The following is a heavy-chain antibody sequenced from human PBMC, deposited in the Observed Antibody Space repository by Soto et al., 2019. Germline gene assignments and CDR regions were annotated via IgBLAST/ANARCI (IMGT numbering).Heavy chain of an antibody. V-gene: IGHV4-4*02. CDR1: GGSISSSNW. CDR2: IYHSGST. D-gene: IGHD4-17*01. CDR3: ARLGFDPYGGNPPRVYYGMDV. Sequence: PSETLSLTCAVSGGSISSSNWWSWVRQPPGKGLEWIGEIYHSGSTNYNPSLKSRVTISVDKSKNQFSLKLSSVTAADTAVYYCARLGFDPYGGNPPRVYYGMDVWGKGTTVTVSS. J-gene: IGHJ6*04.